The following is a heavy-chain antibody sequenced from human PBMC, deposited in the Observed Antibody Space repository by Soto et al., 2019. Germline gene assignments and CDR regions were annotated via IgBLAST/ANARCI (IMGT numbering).Heavy chain of an antibody. V-gene: IGHV4-30-4*01. CDR1: GGSISSGDYY. CDR3: ARLRSYYGSGSYYHFDY. CDR2: IYYSGST. D-gene: IGHD3-10*01. J-gene: IGHJ4*02. Sequence: SETLSLTCTVSGGSISSGDYYWSWIRQPPGKGLEWIGYIYYSGSTYYNPSLKSRVTISVDTSKNRFSLKLSSVTAADTAVYYCARLRSYYGSGSYYHFDYWGQGTLVTVSS.